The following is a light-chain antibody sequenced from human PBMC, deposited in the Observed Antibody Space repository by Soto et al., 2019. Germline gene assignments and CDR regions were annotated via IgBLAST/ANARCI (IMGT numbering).Light chain of an antibody. Sequence: DIQLTQSPPFLSASVGDRVTITCRASQDISSSLAWYQQKPGKAPKLLIFAASTLQSGVPSRFSGSGSGTEFTLTISSLQPEDFAIYYCQQFHTYPRTFGQGTKVESK. CDR2: AAS. CDR1: QDISSS. CDR3: QQFHTYPRT. J-gene: IGKJ1*01. V-gene: IGKV1-9*01.